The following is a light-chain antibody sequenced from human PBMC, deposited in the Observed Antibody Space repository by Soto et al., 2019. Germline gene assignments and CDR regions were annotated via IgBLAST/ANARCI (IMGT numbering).Light chain of an antibody. CDR1: QSISSW. CDR3: QQTNTVPLT. J-gene: IGKJ4*01. Sequence: VGERITRSSRASQSISSWLAWYQQKPGKAPKLLIYKASTLESGVPSNFSGSGSETDFTLTISSLQPVDSATYYCQQTNTVPLTFGGGTKV. V-gene: IGKV1-5*03. CDR2: KAS.